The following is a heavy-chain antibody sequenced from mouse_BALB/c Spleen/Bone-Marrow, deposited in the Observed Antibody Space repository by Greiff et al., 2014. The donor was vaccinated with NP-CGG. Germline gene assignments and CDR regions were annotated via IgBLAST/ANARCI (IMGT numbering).Heavy chain of an antibody. CDR3: ARWSNYGDYAMDY. V-gene: IGHV1S56*01. J-gene: IGHJ4*01. D-gene: IGHD2-5*01. CDR1: GYTFTSYY. Sequence: VKVVESGPELVKPGASVRISCKASGYTFTSYYIHWVKQRPGQGLEWIGWIYPGNVNTKYNEKFKGKATLTADKSSSTAYMQLSSLTSEDSAVYVCARWSNYGDYAMDYWGQGTSVTGSS. CDR2: IYPGNVNT.